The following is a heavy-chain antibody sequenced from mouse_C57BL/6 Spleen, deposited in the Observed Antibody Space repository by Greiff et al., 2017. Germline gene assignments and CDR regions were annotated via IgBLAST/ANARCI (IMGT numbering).Heavy chain of an antibody. CDR1: GFNINDYY. CDR3: ARLPDGYDGAWFAD. J-gene: IGHJ3*01. Sequence: EVQLKQSGPELVKPGASVKLSCTASGFNINDYYMHWVKQRPEKSLEWIGRIDPEDGDTNYAPKFQGKATITADKSSITAYLQLSSLTSEDTAVYYCARLPDGYDGAWFADWGPGTLVTVSA. D-gene: IGHD2-2*01. V-gene: IGHV14-2*01. CDR2: IDPEDGDT.